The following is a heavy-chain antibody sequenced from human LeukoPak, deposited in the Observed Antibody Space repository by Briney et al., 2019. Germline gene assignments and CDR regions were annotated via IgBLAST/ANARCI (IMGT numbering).Heavy chain of an antibody. CDR3: ARDRDGSNAFDI. J-gene: IGHJ3*02. CDR2: INPNSGGT. Sequence: ASVKVSCKASGYTFTGYYMHWVRQAPGHGLEWMGRINPNSGGTNYAQKFQGRVTMTRDTSISTAYMELSRLRSDDTAVYYCARDRDGSNAFDIWGQGTMVTVSS. D-gene: IGHD3-10*01. V-gene: IGHV1-2*06. CDR1: GYTFTGYY.